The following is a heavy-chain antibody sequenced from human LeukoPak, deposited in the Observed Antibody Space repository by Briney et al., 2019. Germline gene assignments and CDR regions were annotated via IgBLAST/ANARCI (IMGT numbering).Heavy chain of an antibody. V-gene: IGHV1-2*02. J-gene: IGHJ4*02. CDR2: INLDSGAT. CDR3: ARRRGSAPGPIRSPNYFDY. Sequence: ASVKVSCKAFGYTFTAYYKHWVRQAPGQGFEWMGWINLDSGATDYAQKFQGRVTMARDTSSGTAYMEVSRLRSDDTAVYYCARRRGSAPGPIRSPNYFDYWGQGTLVTVSS. CDR1: GYTFTAYY. D-gene: IGHD3-10*01.